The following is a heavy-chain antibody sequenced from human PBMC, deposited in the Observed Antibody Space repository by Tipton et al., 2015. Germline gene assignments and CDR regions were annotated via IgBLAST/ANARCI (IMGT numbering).Heavy chain of an antibody. CDR2: ISYSGST. Sequence: TLSLTCTVSGGSVNSANYYWSWIRQPPGKGLEWIGYISYSGSTHYNPSLKSRVAISVDTSKNQFSLTLKSVTAADTAVYYCARDLGHGMDVWGQGTTVTVSS. V-gene: IGHV4-61*01. CDR1: GGSVNSANYY. CDR3: ARDLGHGMDV. J-gene: IGHJ6*02.